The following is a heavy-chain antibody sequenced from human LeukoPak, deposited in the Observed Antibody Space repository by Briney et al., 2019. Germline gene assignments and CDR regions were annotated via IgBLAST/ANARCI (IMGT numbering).Heavy chain of an antibody. CDR2: IYSGGST. Sequence: PGGSLRLSCAASGFTVSSNYMSWVRQAPGKGLEWVSVIYSGGSTYYADSVKGRFTISRDNSKNTLYLQMNSLRAEDTAVYYCARGNYGSGSNWYFDLWGRGTLVTVSS. J-gene: IGHJ2*01. CDR3: ARGNYGSGSNWYFDL. CDR1: GFTVSSNY. V-gene: IGHV3-53*01. D-gene: IGHD3-10*01.